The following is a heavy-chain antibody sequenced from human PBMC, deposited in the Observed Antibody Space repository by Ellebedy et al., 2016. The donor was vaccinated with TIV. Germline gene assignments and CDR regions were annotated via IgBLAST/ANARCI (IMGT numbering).Heavy chain of an antibody. CDR2: ISGSGNTI. D-gene: IGHD3-10*01. Sequence: GGSLRLSCAASGFTLSSYSMNWVHQAPGKGLEWVSYISGSGNTIYYADSVKGRFTIFRDNAKNSLYLQMNILRDEDTAVYYCARYGFGEYRSYFFDSWGQGTLVTVSS. V-gene: IGHV3-48*02. CDR3: ARYGFGEYRSYFFDS. CDR1: GFTLSSYS. J-gene: IGHJ4*02.